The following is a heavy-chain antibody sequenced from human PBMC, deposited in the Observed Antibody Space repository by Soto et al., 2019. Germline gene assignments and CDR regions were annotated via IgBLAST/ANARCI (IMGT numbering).Heavy chain of an antibody. V-gene: IGHV1-8*01. CDR3: ARLAPDGDYYYYGMDV. D-gene: IGHD4-17*01. J-gene: IGHJ6*02. CDR2: MNPNSGNT. CDR1: GYTFTSYD. Sequence: QVQLVQSGAEVKKPGASVKVSCKASGYTFTSYDINWVRQATGQGLEWMGWMNPNSGNTGYAQKFQGRVTMTRNTSISTAYMELSSLRSEDTAVYYCARLAPDGDYYYYGMDVWGQGTTVTVSS.